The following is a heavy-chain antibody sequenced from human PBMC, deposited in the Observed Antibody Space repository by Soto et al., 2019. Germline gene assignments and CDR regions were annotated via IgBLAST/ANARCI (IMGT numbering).Heavy chain of an antibody. J-gene: IGHJ3*02. CDR1: GGSISSYY. D-gene: IGHD3-22*01. CDR3: ARADDSRGAFDI. CDR2: IYYSGST. Sequence: PSETLSLTCTVSGGSISSYYWSWIRQPPGKGLEWIGYIYYSGSTNYNPSLKSRVTISVDTSKNQFSLKLSSVTAADTAVYYCARADDSRGAFDIWGQGTMVTVSS. V-gene: IGHV4-59*08.